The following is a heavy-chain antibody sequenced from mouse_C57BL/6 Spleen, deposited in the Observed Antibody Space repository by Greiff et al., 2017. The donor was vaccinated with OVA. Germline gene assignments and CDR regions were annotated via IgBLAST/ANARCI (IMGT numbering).Heavy chain of an antibody. CDR1: GFTFSSYA. V-gene: IGHV5-4*03. CDR2: ISDGGSYT. Sequence: EVKLVESGGGLVKPGGSLKLSCAASGFTFSSYAMSWVRQTPEKRLECVATISDGGSYTYYPDNVKGRFTISRENAKNNLYLQMSHLKSEDTAMYYCARGRVTGTGAMDYWGQGTSVTVSS. CDR3: ARGRVTGTGAMDY. D-gene: IGHD4-1*01. J-gene: IGHJ4*01.